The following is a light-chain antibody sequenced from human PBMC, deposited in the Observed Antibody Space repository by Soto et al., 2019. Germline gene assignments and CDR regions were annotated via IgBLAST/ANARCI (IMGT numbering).Light chain of an antibody. J-gene: IGKJ1*01. Sequence: EIVMSQSPATLSVSRGGRSTLWCSAGQSISDNLASSQQKPGQAPSSLIYGASTRAPGFPARFSASGSGTDFPLTLRSLQSEDFAVYYCQQYNNWPWTFGQGTMVDIK. CDR2: GAS. CDR3: QQYNNWPWT. V-gene: IGKV3-15*01. CDR1: QSISDN.